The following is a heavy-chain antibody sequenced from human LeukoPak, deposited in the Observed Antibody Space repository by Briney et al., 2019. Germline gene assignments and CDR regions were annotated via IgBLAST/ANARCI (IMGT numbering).Heavy chain of an antibody. Sequence: ESLKISCKGSGYSFTSYWIGWVRQMPGKGLEWMGIIYPGDSDTRYSPSFQGQVTISADKSISTAYLQWSSLKASDTAMYYCARSGYCSSTSCLDAFDIWGQGTMVTVSS. CDR1: GYSFTSYW. V-gene: IGHV5-51*01. CDR2: IYPGDSDT. CDR3: ARSGYCSSTSCLDAFDI. J-gene: IGHJ3*02. D-gene: IGHD2-2*01.